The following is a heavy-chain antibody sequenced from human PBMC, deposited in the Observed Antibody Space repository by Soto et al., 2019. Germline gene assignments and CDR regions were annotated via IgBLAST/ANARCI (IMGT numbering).Heavy chain of an antibody. CDR3: AADPYCGGDCYFDY. CDR2: IVVGSGNT. CDR1: GFTFFTSA. D-gene: IGHD2-21*02. Sequence: SVKVSCKASGFTFFTSAVQWVLQARGQRLEWIGWIVVGSGNTNYAQKFQERVTITRDMSTNTAYMELSSLRSEDTALYYCAADPYCGGDCYFDYWGQGIMVTVSS. V-gene: IGHV1-58*01. J-gene: IGHJ4*02.